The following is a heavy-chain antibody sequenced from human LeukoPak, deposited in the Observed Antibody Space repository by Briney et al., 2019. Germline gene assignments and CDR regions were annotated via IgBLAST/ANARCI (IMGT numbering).Heavy chain of an antibody. D-gene: IGHD5-18*01. CDR2: IYYTGST. V-gene: IGHV4-59*01. Sequence: PSETLSLTCTVSGGSISSYYWSWIRQPPGKGLEWIGYIYYTGSTNYNPSLKSRVTISVDTSKNQFSLKLSSVTAADTAVYYCARGVDTAMVSYYFDYWGRGTLVTVSS. CDR1: GGSISSYY. J-gene: IGHJ4*02. CDR3: ARGVDTAMVSYYFDY.